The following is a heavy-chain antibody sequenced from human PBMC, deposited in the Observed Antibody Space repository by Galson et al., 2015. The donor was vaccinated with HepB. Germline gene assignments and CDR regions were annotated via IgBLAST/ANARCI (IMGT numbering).Heavy chain of an antibody. D-gene: IGHD2-15*01. V-gene: IGHV1-46*01. CDR1: GYTLTNYH. J-gene: IGHJ4*02. CDR2: IFAGGGST. Sequence: SEQVSCKASGYTLTNYHFHWVRQAPGQGPEWMGKIFAGGGSTRYAERFQGRVTLTRDSSTSTIYMEVSSLRSDDTAVYYCARETPDTYYFDYWGQGTLVTVSS. CDR3: ARETPDTYYFDY.